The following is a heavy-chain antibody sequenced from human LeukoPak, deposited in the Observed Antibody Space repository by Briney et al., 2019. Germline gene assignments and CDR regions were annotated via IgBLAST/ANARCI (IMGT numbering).Heavy chain of an antibody. Sequence: SVKVSCKASGGTFSSYAISWVRQAPGQGLEWMGGIIPIFGTANYAQKFQGRVTITTDESTSTAYMELSSLRSEDTAVYYCASNEETLKCNWNRAYFDYWGQGTLVTVSS. V-gene: IGHV1-69*05. CDR3: ASNEETLKCNWNRAYFDY. D-gene: IGHD1-20*01. J-gene: IGHJ4*02. CDR1: GGTFSSYA. CDR2: IIPIFGTA.